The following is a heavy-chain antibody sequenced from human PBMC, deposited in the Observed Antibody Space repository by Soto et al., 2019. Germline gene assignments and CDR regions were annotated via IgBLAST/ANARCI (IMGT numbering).Heavy chain of an antibody. CDR2: IIPIFGTA. D-gene: IGHD3-16*01. CDR3: ARDRSGMITFGGVSNWFDP. V-gene: IGHV1-69*13. Sequence: AASVKVSCKASGGTFSSYAISWVRQAPGQGLEWMGGIIPIFGTANYAQKFQGRVTITADESTSTAYMELSSLRSEDTAVYYCARDRSGMITFGGVSNWFDPWGQGTLVTVSS. CDR1: GGTFSSYA. J-gene: IGHJ5*02.